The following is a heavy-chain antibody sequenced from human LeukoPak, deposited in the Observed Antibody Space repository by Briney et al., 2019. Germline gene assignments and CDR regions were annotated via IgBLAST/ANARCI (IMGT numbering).Heavy chain of an antibody. D-gene: IGHD2-2*01. CDR2: ISAYNGNT. Sequence: GASVKVSCKASGYTFTSYGISWVRQAPGQGLEWMGWISAYNGNTNYAQKLQGRVTMTTDTSTSTAYMELRSLRSDDTAVYYCAREKDIVVVTEYNWFDPWGQGTLVTVSS. CDR1: GYTFTSYG. J-gene: IGHJ5*02. V-gene: IGHV1-18*01. CDR3: AREKDIVVVTEYNWFDP.